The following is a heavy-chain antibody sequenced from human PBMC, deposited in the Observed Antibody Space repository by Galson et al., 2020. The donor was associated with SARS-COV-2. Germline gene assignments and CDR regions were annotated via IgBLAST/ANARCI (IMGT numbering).Heavy chain of an antibody. D-gene: IGHD6-19*01. J-gene: IGHJ6*02. V-gene: IGHV3-30-3*01. Sequence: TGGSLRLSCAASGFTFSSYAMHWVRQAPGKGLEWVAVISYDGSNKYYADSVKGQFTISRDNSKNTLYLQMNSLRAEDTAVYYCARDGPHSSGWYGLGYYYYGMDVWGQGTTVTVSS. CDR3: ARDGPHSSGWYGLGYYYYGMDV. CDR1: GFTFSSYA. CDR2: ISYDGSNK.